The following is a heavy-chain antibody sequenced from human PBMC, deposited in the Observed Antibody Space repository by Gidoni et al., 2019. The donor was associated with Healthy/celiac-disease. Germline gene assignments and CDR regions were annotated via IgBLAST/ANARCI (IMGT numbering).Heavy chain of an antibody. V-gene: IGHV3-33*01. J-gene: IGHJ6*02. CDR3: ARDNVYYYYYGMDV. Sequence: QVQLVESGGGVVQPGRSLRLSCAASGFTFSSYGMHWVRQAPGKGLEWVAVIWYDGSNKYYADSVKGRFTISRDNSKNTLYLQMNSLRAEDTAVYYCARDNVYYYYYGMDVWGQGTTVTVSS. CDR2: IWYDGSNK. CDR1: GFTFSSYG.